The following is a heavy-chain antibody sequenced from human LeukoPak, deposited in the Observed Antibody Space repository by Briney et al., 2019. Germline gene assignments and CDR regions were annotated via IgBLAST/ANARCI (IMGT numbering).Heavy chain of an antibody. Sequence: ASVKVSCKVSGYTLTELSMHWVRQAPGKGLEWMGGFDPEDGETIYAQKFQGRVTMTEDTSTDTAYMELSSLRSEDTAVYYCATDKGLFGVVIPTEYYFDYWGQGTLVTVSS. V-gene: IGHV1-24*01. CDR1: GYTLTELS. CDR2: FDPEDGET. CDR3: ATDKGLFGVVIPTEYYFDY. D-gene: IGHD3-3*01. J-gene: IGHJ4*02.